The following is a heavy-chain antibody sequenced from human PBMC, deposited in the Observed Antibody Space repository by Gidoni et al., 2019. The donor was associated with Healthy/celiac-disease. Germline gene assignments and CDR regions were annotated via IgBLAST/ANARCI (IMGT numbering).Heavy chain of an antibody. CDR1: GGSISSRNW. V-gene: IGHV4-4*02. CDR3: ARVEYSSSWYERTGWFDP. D-gene: IGHD6-13*01. Sequence: QVQLQESGPGLVKPSGTLSLTCAVSGGSISSRNWWSWVRQPPGKGLEWIGEIYHSGSTNYNPSLKSRVTISVDKSKNQFSLKLSSVTAADTAVYYCARVEYSSSWYERTGWFDPWGQGTLVTVSS. J-gene: IGHJ5*02. CDR2: IYHSGST.